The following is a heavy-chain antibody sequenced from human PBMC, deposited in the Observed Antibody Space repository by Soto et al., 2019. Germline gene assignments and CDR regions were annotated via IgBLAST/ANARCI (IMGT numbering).Heavy chain of an antibody. J-gene: IGHJ6*02. V-gene: IGHV1-2*04. CDR1: GYTYTSYD. CDR3: ARGMMVYAISYYYGMDV. Sequence: ASVRVSFQASGYTYTSYDVNLVRQATGQGLEWMGWINPNSGGTNYAQKFQGWVTMTRDTSISTAYMELSRLRSDDTAVYYCARGMMVYAISYYYGMDVWGQGTTVTVSS. CDR2: INPNSGGT. D-gene: IGHD2-8*01.